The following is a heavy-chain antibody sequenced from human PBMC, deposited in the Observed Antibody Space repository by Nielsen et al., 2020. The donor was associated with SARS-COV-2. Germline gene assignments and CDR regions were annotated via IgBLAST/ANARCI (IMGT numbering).Heavy chain of an antibody. CDR3: ARESVDTAMALLYYYYYGMDV. J-gene: IGHJ6*02. CDR2: INPTGGST. V-gene: IGHV1-46*01. Sequence: WVRQAPGQGLEWMRIINPTGGSTSYAQKFQGRVTMTRDTSTSTVYMELSSLRSEDTAVYYCARESVDTAMALLYYYYYGMDVWGQGTTVTVSS. D-gene: IGHD5-18*01.